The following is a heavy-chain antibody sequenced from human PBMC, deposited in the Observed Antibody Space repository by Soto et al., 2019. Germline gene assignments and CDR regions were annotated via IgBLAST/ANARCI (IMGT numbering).Heavy chain of an antibody. D-gene: IGHD2-2*01. CDR3: ARGHIVVVATVGWLDP. CDR1: GYFISSGYY. CDR2: MFHSGST. Sequence: SDTLSLTVGVSGYFISSGYYWGWVRQPPGKGLEWIGSMFHSGSTHYNPALKSRVTISVDTSKNHFSLRLSYVTDSDTAVYYCARGHIVVVATVGWLDPWGQGTLVTVSS. V-gene: IGHV4-38-2*01. J-gene: IGHJ5*02.